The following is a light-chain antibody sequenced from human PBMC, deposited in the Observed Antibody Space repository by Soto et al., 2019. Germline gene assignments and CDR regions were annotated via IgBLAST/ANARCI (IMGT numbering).Light chain of an antibody. V-gene: IGKV3-15*01. J-gene: IGKJ4*01. CDR1: QSVSSN. CDR2: DAS. CDR3: QQYDNWPPLT. Sequence: EMVMTQSPATLSVSPGERATLSCRASQSVSSNLVWYQQKPGQAPRLLIYDASSRATGIPARFSGSGSGTEFTLTISSLQSEAFAVYYCQQYDNWPPLTFGGGTRVEI.